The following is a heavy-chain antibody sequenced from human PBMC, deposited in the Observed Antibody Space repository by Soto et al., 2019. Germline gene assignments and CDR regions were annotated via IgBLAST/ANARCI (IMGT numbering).Heavy chain of an antibody. CDR1: GFTFSNAL. Sequence: PGGSLRLSWAASGFTFSNALMSWVRQAPGKGLEWVGRIKSKTDGGTTDYAAPVKGRFTISRDDSKNTLYLQMNSLKTEDTAVYYCTTAYCSGGSCYPSWFDPWGQGTLVTVSS. CDR3: TTAYCSGGSCYPSWFDP. J-gene: IGHJ5*02. D-gene: IGHD2-15*01. CDR2: IKSKTDGGTT. V-gene: IGHV3-15*01.